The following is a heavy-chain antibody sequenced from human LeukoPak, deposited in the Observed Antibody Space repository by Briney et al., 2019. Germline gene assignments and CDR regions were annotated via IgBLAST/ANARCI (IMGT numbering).Heavy chain of an antibody. Sequence: GGSLRLSCAASGFSFSSYAMHWVRQAPAKGLEWVAFMSYDGTKEHYADSMKGRFTISRDNSMNTLYLQINSLGPEDTAVYYCAEDRYGSGNNYLDAWGQGTLVTVSS. CDR3: AEDRYGSGNNYLDA. V-gene: IGHV3-30*18. CDR1: GFSFSSYA. CDR2: MSYDGTKE. D-gene: IGHD3-10*01. J-gene: IGHJ4*02.